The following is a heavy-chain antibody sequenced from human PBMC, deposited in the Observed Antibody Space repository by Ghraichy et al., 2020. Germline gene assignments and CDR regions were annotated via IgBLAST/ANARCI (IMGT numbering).Heavy chain of an antibody. D-gene: IGHD6-13*01. V-gene: IGHV3-23*01. CDR3: AKGLRGRKQQLSCPFDY. CDR1: GFTFSSYA. Sequence: GGSLRLSCAASGFTFSSYAMSWVRQAPGKGLEWVSAISGSGGSTYYADSVKGRFTISRDNSKNTLYLQMNSLRAEDTAVYYCAKGLRGRKQQLSCPFDYWGQGTLVTVSS. J-gene: IGHJ4*02. CDR2: ISGSGGST.